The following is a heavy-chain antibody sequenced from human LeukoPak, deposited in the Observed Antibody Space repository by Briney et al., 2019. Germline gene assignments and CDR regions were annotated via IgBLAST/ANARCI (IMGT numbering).Heavy chain of an antibody. CDR2: INLNSGGT. CDR1: GYTFTGYT. CDR3: APTDVVYSDY. J-gene: IGHJ4*02. D-gene: IGHD2-15*01. Sequence: ASVTVSCKDSGYTFTGYTMLWVRQAPGPPLEWMGWINLNSGGTKYAQQFQGRVTMVRDTSISTAYMELSRLRSDDTAVYYCAPTDVVYSDYWGQGTLVTVSS. V-gene: IGHV1-2*02.